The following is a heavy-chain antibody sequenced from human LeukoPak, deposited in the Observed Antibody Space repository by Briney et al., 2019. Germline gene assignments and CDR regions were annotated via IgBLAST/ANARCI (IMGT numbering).Heavy chain of an antibody. CDR3: ARASLRDDYFDY. J-gene: IGHJ4*02. CDR2: IYSGGST. V-gene: IGHV3-66*01. D-gene: IGHD4-17*01. Sequence: GGSLRLSCAASGFTVSSNYMSWVRQAPGKGLEWVSVIYSGGSTYYADSVKGRLTISRDNSKNTLYLQMNSLRAEDTAVYYCARASLRDDYFDYWGQGTLVTVSS. CDR1: GFTVSSNY.